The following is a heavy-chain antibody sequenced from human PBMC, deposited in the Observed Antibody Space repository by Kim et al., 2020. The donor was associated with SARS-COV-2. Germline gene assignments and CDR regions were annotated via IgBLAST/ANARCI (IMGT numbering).Heavy chain of an antibody. CDR2: ISYDGSNK. CDR1: GFTFSSYG. J-gene: IGHJ4*02. D-gene: IGHD6-19*01. CDR3: AKDKGERGWYPDY. Sequence: GGSLRLSCAASGFTFSSYGMHWVRHAPGQGLEWVAVISYDGSNKYYDDSVQGRFTISRNNSKNTLYLQMNSLRAEDTAVYYCAKDKGERGWYPDYWGQGTLVTVSS. V-gene: IGHV3-30*18.